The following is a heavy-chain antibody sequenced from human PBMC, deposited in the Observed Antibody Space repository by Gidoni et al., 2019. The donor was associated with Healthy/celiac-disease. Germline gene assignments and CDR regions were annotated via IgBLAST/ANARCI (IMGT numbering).Heavy chain of an antibody. J-gene: IGHJ6*02. CDR1: GFTVSSYE. Sequence: EVQMVESGGGLVQPGGSLRLYCAASGFTVSSYEMNWVSQAPGKGLEWVSYISSSCSTIYYAASVKGRFTISRYNAKNSLYLQMNSLRAEDTAVYYCARVYYVSGSDYYYYGMDVWGQGTTVTVSS. V-gene: IGHV3-48*03. CDR2: ISSSCSTI. CDR3: ARVYYVSGSDYYYYGMDV. D-gene: IGHD3-10*01.